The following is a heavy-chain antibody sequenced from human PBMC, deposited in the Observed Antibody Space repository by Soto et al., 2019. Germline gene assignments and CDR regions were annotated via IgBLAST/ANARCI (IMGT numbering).Heavy chain of an antibody. CDR1: GFTFSSYG. J-gene: IGHJ6*02. CDR2: IWYDGSNK. CDR3: ARDGGSGYAEQTNYYYYYGMDV. Sequence: QVQLVESGGGVVQPGRSLRLSCAASGFTFSSYGMHWVRQAPGKGLEWVAVIWYDGSNKYYADSVKGRFTISRDNSKNTLYLQMNSLRAEDTAVYYCARDGGSGYAEQTNYYYYYGMDVWGQGTTVTVSS. D-gene: IGHD5-12*01. V-gene: IGHV3-33*01.